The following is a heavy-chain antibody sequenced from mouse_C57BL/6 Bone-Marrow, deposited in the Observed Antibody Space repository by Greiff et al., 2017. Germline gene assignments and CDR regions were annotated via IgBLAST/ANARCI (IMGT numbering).Heavy chain of an antibody. CDR3: APLVGYFDY. J-gene: IGHJ2*01. CDR2: IDPSDSYT. D-gene: IGHD2-10*02. V-gene: IGHV1-59*01. CDR1: GYTFTSYW. Sequence: QVQLQQPGAELVRPGTSVKLSCKASGYTFTSYWMHWVKQRPGQGLEWIGVIDPSDSYTNYNQKFKGKATLTVDTSSSTAYMQLSSLTSEDSAVYYCAPLVGYFDYWGQGTTLTVSS.